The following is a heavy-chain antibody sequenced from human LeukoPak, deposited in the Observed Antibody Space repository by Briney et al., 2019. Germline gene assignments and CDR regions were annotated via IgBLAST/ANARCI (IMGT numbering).Heavy chain of an antibody. CDR2: ISSSSSTI. CDR1: GFTFSSYS. D-gene: IGHD3-10*01. Sequence: GGSLRLSCAASGFTFSSYSMNWVRQAPGKGLEWVSYISSSSSTIYYADSVKGRFTISRDNAKNSLYLQMNSLRDEDTAVYYCARDGMVRGVIIWDAFDIWGQGTMVTV. CDR3: ARDGMVRGVIIWDAFDI. J-gene: IGHJ3*02. V-gene: IGHV3-48*02.